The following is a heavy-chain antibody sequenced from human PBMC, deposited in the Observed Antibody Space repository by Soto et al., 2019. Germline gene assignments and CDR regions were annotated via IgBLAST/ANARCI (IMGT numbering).Heavy chain of an antibody. CDR3: ARAGRDYAPFQH. CDR1: GFTFSSYE. CDR2: ISSSGSTI. J-gene: IGHJ1*01. D-gene: IGHD2-2*01. V-gene: IGHV3-48*03. Sequence: GGSLRLSCAASGFTFSSYEMNWVRQAPGKGLEWVSYISSSGSTIYYADSVKGRFTISRDNAKNSLYLQMNSLRAEDTAVYYCARAGRDYAPFQHWGQGTLVTVSS.